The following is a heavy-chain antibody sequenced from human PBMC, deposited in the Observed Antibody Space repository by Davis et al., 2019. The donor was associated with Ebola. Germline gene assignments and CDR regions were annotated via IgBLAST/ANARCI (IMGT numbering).Heavy chain of an antibody. Sequence: GESLKISCAASGFTFNYYAMSWVRQAPGKGLEWVSAISGSGGSTYYADSVKGRFTISRDNAKNTLYLQMNSLRAEDTAVYYCARAGFGPAAPWGQGTTVTVSS. CDR1: GFTFNYYA. J-gene: IGHJ6*02. CDR3: ARAGFGPAAP. D-gene: IGHD2-2*01. CDR2: ISGSGGST. V-gene: IGHV3-23*01.